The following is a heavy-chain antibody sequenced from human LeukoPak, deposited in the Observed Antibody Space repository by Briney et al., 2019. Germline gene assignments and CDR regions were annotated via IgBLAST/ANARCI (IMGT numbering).Heavy chain of an antibody. CDR1: GYTLTDYN. CDR3: ARPVLRLSGAFEF. V-gene: IGHV1-2*02. D-gene: IGHD3-16*01. J-gene: IGHJ4*02. Sequence: GASVKVSCKASGYTLTDYNIHWVRQAPGQGLEWMGWISPNTGGTKYAQEFQGRVTVTRDTSISTAYMELSRLRSDDTAMYYCARPVLRLSGAFEFWGQGTPVIVSS. CDR2: ISPNTGGT.